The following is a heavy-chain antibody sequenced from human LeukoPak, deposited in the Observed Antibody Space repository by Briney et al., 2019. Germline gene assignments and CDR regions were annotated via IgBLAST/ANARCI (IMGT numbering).Heavy chain of an antibody. CDR1: GGSFSGYY. J-gene: IGHJ4*02. CDR3: ARDSPRRIAAAGTSESFDY. V-gene: IGHV4-34*01. CDR2: INHSGST. Sequence: SETLSLTCAVYGGSFSGYYWSWIRQPPGKGLEWIGEINHSGSTNYNPSLKSRVPISVDTSKTQFSLKLSSVTAADTAVYYCARDSPRRIAAAGTSESFDYWGQGTLVTVSS. D-gene: IGHD6-13*01.